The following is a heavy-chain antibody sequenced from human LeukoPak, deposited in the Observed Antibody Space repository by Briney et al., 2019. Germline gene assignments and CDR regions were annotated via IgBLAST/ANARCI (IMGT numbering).Heavy chain of an antibody. CDR3: ARDQDRAFDI. CDR2: IWYDGTNR. J-gene: IGHJ3*02. Sequence: GRSLRLSCAASGFTFSTYGMHWVRQAPGKGLEWVAVIWYDGTNRYYADSVKGRFTISRDNSKNTLYLQMNSMRAEDTAVYYCARDQDRAFDIWGQGTMVTVSS. V-gene: IGHV3-33*01. CDR1: GFTFSTYG.